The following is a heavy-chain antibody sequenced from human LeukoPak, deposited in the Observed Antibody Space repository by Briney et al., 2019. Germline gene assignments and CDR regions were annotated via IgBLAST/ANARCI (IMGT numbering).Heavy chain of an antibody. J-gene: IGHJ4*02. CDR1: GGSISSGGYS. CDR2: IYYSGST. D-gene: IGHD2-15*01. CDR3: ARDCSGGTCYLGVLDY. V-gene: IGHV4-30-4*07. Sequence: PSETLSLTCVVYGGSISSGGYSWSWIRQPPGKGLEWIGYIYYSGSTYYNPSLKSRVTMSVDTSKNQFSLKLSSVTAADAAVYYCARDCSGGTCYLGVLDYWGQGILVTVSS.